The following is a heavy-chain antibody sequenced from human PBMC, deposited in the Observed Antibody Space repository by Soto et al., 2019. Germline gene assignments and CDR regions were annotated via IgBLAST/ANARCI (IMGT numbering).Heavy chain of an antibody. D-gene: IGHD3-16*01. CDR3: AHKGGGDRILDY. CDR1: GFSLSTRGVG. CDR2: IYWDDDK. Sequence: QITLKESGPTLVKPTQTLTLTCTFSGFSLSTRGVGVGWIRQPPGKALEWLAIIYWDDDKRYSPSLKSRLTITKDTPKNQVVLTMTNMDPVETATYYCAHKGGGDRILDYWGQGTLVTVSS. J-gene: IGHJ4*02. V-gene: IGHV2-5*02.